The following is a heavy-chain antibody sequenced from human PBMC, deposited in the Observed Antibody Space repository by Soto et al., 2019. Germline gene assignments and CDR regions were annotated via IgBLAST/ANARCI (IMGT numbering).Heavy chain of an antibody. J-gene: IGHJ6*02. Sequence: EVQLVESGGGLVKPGGSLRLSCAASGFTFSSYSMNWVLQAPGKGLEWVSSISSSSTYIYYADSVKGRFTISRENAKNSLYLQMNSLRAEDTALYYCAREGESIPVGVGQDGMDVWGQGTTVTVSS. D-gene: IGHD6-19*01. V-gene: IGHV3-21*01. CDR1: GFTFSSYS. CDR2: ISSSSTYI. CDR3: AREGESIPVGVGQDGMDV.